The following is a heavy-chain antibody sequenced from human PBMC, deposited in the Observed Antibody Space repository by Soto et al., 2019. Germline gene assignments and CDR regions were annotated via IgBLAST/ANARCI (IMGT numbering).Heavy chain of an antibody. Sequence: SQTLSLTCAISVDSVFSNTAAWNLIRQSPSRGLEWLGRTYYRSKWYNDYTVTVRSRIAINPDTSKNQFSLHLNSVTPDDTALYYCVRDGGFDFDHWGQGTQVTVSS. CDR3: VRDGGFDFDH. J-gene: IGHJ4*02. V-gene: IGHV6-1*01. CDR2: TYYRSKWYN. CDR1: VDSVFSNTAA. D-gene: IGHD3-16*01.